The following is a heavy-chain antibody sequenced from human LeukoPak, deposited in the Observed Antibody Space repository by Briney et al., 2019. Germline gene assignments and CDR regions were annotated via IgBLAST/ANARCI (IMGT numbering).Heavy chain of an antibody. CDR1: GGSFSGYY. CDR3: ARGLYGSGSYYNYFDY. V-gene: IGHV4-34*01. Sequence: SETLSLTCAVYGGSFSGYYWSWIRQPPGKGLEWIGEINHSGSTNYNPSLKSRVTISVDTSKNKFSLKLSPVTAADTAVYYCARGLYGSGSYYNYFDYWGQGTLVTVSS. CDR2: INHSGST. J-gene: IGHJ4*02. D-gene: IGHD3-10*01.